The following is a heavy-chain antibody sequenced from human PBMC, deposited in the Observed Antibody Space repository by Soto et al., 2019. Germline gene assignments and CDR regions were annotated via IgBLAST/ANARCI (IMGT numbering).Heavy chain of an antibody. CDR1: GFSISSSSYY. J-gene: IGHJ4*02. CDR2: IYYSGST. CDR3: ARIDVGIAAAGDFDY. Sequence: PXETLSLTCTVAGFSISSSSYYWGWIRQPPGKGLEWIGSIYYSGSTYYNPSLKSRVTISVDTSRNQFSLKLSSVTAADTAVYYCARIDVGIAAAGDFDYWGQGTLVTVSS. D-gene: IGHD6-13*01. V-gene: IGHV4-39*01.